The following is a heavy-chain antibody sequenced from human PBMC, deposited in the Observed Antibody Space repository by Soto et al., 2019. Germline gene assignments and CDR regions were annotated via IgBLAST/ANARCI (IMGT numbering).Heavy chain of an antibody. J-gene: IGHJ4*02. D-gene: IGHD3-10*01. CDR2: IIPIFGTA. CDR1: GGTFSSYA. CDR3: ARVENYYGSLDY. V-gene: IGHV1-69*13. Sequence: ASVKVSCKASGGTFSSYAISWVRQAPGQGLEWMGGIIPIFGTANYAQKFQGRVTITADESTSTAYMELSSLRSEDTAVYYCARVENYYGSLDYWGQGTQVTVSS.